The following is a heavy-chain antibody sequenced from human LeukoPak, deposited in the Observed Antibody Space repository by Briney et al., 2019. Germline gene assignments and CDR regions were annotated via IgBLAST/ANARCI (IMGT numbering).Heavy chain of an antibody. V-gene: IGHV3-23*01. Sequence: GGSLRLSCAASGFTFSGYAMSWVRQAPGKGLEWVSAISGSGGSTYYADSVKGRFTISRDNSKNTLYLQMNSLRAEDTAVYYCAKGPWYYGSGSFYNPFDYWGQGTLVTVSS. J-gene: IGHJ4*02. CDR1: GFTFSGYA. CDR3: AKGPWYYGSGSFYNPFDY. CDR2: ISGSGGST. D-gene: IGHD3-10*01.